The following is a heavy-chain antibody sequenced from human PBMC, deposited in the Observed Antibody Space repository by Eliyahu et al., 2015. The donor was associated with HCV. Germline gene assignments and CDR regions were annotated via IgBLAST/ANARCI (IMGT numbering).Heavy chain of an antibody. J-gene: IGHJ4*02. D-gene: IGHD3-3*01. Sequence: QVQLQQWGAGLLKPSXTLSLTCAVYGGSFSGYYWSWIRQPPGKGLEWIGEINHSGSTNYNPSLKSRVTXSVDTSKNQFSLKLSSVTAADTAVYYCARGRGITIFGVAGFGYFDYWGQGTLVTVSS. V-gene: IGHV4-34*01. CDR1: GGSFSGYY. CDR3: ARGRGITIFGVAGFGYFDY. CDR2: INHSGST.